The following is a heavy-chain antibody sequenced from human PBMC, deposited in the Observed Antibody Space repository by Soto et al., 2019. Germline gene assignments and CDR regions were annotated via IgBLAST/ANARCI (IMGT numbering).Heavy chain of an antibody. CDR2: INAGNGNT. V-gene: IGHV1-3*01. Sequence: AASVKFSCKASGGTFSSYAISWVRQAPGQSLEWMGWINAGNGNTKYSQKFQGRVTITRDTSASTAYMELSSLRSEDTAVYYCARAQVGYYYDSSGTFDIWGQGTMVTVSS. CDR1: GGTFSSYA. D-gene: IGHD3-22*01. J-gene: IGHJ3*02. CDR3: ARAQVGYYYDSSGTFDI.